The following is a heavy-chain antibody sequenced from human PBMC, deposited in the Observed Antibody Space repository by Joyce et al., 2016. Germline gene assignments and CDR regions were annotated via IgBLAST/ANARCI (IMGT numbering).Heavy chain of an antibody. J-gene: IGHJ5*02. Sequence: QVQLVQSGAEMKKPGSSVKVSCKASGGTFRSYTVSWVRQAPGQGLEWMGRISPSMDKANYAQRFQGRVTIPADKSTTTVYMDLSSLTSGDTAVYYCARAAVAGIFDPWGQGTLVTVSS. V-gene: IGHV1-69*02. CDR2: ISPSMDKA. CDR3: ARAAVAGIFDP. D-gene: IGHD6-19*01. CDR1: GGTFRSYT.